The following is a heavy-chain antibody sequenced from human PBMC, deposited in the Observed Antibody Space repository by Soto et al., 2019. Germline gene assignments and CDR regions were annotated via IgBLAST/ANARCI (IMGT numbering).Heavy chain of an antibody. Sequence: QVQLVQSGPEMKKPGSSVKVSCKAPGDTFNSYGISWVRQAPGQGLEWMGGIVPMFGTTNLALKFEDRVTITADELTTTLYMEIRGLTSEDTAVYSCARDLADVHLWDAFDVCGHGTSVTVSS. D-gene: IGHD6-13*01. CDR2: IVPMFGTT. V-gene: IGHV1-69*01. CDR3: ARDLADVHLWDAFDV. CDR1: GDTFNSYG. J-gene: IGHJ3*01.